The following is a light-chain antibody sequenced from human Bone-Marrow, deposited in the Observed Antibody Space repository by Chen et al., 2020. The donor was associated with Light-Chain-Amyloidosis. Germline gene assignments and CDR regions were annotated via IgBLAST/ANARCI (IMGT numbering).Light chain of an antibody. CDR3: QQDGTSPLT. CDR2: GSS. CDR1: QTISSNY. Sequence: EIVLTQSPGTLSLSPGEGANLSCRASQTISSNYLTWYQQKFGQAPRLLIYGSSSRATGIPDRFTGSESGTDFGLTINRLEPEDFAMYYCQQDGTSPLTVGGGTKVEI. V-gene: IGKV3-20*01. J-gene: IGKJ4*01.